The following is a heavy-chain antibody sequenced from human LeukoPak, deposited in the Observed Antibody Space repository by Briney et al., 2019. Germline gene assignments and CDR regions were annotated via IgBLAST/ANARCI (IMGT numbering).Heavy chain of an antibody. D-gene: IGHD5-18*01. CDR3: ARQDGIQLPLYWYFDP. CDR1: GGSISSYY. J-gene: IGHJ2*01. Sequence: SETLSLTCTVSGGSISSYYWSWIRQPPGKGLEWIGYIYTSGSTNYNPSLKSRVTISVDTSKNQFSLKLSSVTAADTAVYYCARQDGIQLPLYWYFDPWGRGTLVTVSS. V-gene: IGHV4-4*09. CDR2: IYTSGST.